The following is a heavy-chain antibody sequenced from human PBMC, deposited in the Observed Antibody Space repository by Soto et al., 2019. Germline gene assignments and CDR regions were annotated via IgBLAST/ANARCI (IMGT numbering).Heavy chain of an antibody. CDR1: GFTFSSYA. CDR2: ISGSGDST. CDR3: AKGVPGIAAAGTGYFQH. D-gene: IGHD6-13*01. J-gene: IGHJ1*01. V-gene: IGHV3-23*01. Sequence: GGSLRLSCAASGFTFSSYAMSWVRQAPGKGLEWVSGISGSGDSTYYADSVKGRFTISRDNSKNTLYLQMNSLRAEDTAVYYYAKGVPGIAAAGTGYFQHWGQGTLVTVSS.